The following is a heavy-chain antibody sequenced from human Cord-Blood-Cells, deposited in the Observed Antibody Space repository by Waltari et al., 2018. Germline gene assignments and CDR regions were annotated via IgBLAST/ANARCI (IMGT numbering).Heavy chain of an antibody. J-gene: IGHJ3*02. CDR1: GYTFPGYY. CDR3: ARTKLTGDAFDI. V-gene: IGHV1-2*04. D-gene: IGHD7-27*01. CDR2: INPNSGGT. Sequence: QVQLVQSGAEVKKPGASVKVSCKASGYTFPGYYMHWVRQAPGQGLEWMGWINPNSGGTNYAQKFQGWVTMTRETSISTAYMELSRLRSDDTAVYYCARTKLTGDAFDIWGQGTMVTVSS.